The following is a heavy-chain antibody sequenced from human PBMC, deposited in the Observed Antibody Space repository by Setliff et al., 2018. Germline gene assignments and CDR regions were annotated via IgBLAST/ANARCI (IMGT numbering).Heavy chain of an antibody. Sequence: SETLSLTCTVSGGSLSSYNYWSWIRQPAGKGLEWIGQIYTDGSTNYNPSLKSRVTISVDKSKNQFSLKLSSVTAADTAVYYCAGSTVTQVDYWGQGALVTVSS. CDR3: AGSTVTQVDY. J-gene: IGHJ4*02. CDR2: IYTDGST. CDR1: GGSLSSYNY. D-gene: IGHD4-17*01. V-gene: IGHV4-61*09.